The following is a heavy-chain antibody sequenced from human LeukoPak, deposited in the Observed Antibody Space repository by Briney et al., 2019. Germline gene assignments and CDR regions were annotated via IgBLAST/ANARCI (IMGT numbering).Heavy chain of an antibody. J-gene: IGHJ5*02. Sequence: ASVKVSCKASGGTFSSYAISWVRQAPGQGLEWMGRIIPILGIANYAQKFQGRVTITADKSTSTAYMELSSLRSEDTAVYYCARGRPPAAGIVRNWFDPWGQGTLVTVSS. CDR2: IIPILGIA. CDR3: ARGRPPAAGIVRNWFDP. CDR1: GGTFSSYA. V-gene: IGHV1-69*04. D-gene: IGHD6-13*01.